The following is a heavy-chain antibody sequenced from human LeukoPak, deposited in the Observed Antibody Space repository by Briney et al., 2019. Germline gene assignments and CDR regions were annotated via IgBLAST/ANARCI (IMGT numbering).Heavy chain of an antibody. J-gene: IGHJ4*02. D-gene: IGHD4-17*01. V-gene: IGHV4-39*01. CDR3: ATDQLFYGDSRGY. Sequence: SETLSLTCTVSGGSISSSSYYWGWIRQPPGKGVEWIGSIYYSGSTYYNPSLKSRVTISVDTSKNQLSLKLSSVTAADTAVYYCATDQLFYGDSRGYWGQGTLVTVSS. CDR1: GGSISSSSYY. CDR2: IYYSGST.